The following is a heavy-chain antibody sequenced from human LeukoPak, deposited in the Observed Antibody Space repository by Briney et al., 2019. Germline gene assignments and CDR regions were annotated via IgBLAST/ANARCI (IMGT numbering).Heavy chain of an antibody. CDR1: GFTFSSYG. D-gene: IGHD3-3*01. CDR3: AELGFPDFRSGLGAFDI. CDR2: IYSDNT. Sequence: GGSLRLSCAASGFTFSSYGMSWVRQAPGKGLEWVSFIYSDNTHYSDSVKGRFTISRDNSKNTLYLQMNSLRAEDTAVYYCAELGFPDFRSGLGAFDIWGQGTMVTVSS. J-gene: IGHJ3*02. V-gene: IGHV3-23*03.